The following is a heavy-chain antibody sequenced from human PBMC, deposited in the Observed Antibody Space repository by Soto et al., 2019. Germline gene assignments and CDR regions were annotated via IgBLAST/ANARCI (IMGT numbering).Heavy chain of an antibody. CDR1: GYSFTSYW. Sequence: GESLKISCKGSGYSFTSYWIGWVRQMPGKGLEWMGIIYPGDSDTRYSPSFQGQVTISADKSISTAYLQWSSLKASDTAMYYCAGLLRYCSSTSCYWPHWFDPWGQGTLVTVSS. D-gene: IGHD2-2*01. J-gene: IGHJ5*02. CDR3: AGLLRYCSSTSCYWPHWFDP. CDR2: IYPGDSDT. V-gene: IGHV5-51*01.